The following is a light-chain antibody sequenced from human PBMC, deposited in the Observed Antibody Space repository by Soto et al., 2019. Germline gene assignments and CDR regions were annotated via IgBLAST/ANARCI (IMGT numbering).Light chain of an antibody. CDR2: DVS. J-gene: IGLJ2*01. CDR3: SSQAVSSTLV. CDR1: SSDIGGYNY. Sequence: QPALTQPASVSGSPGQSITISCTGTSSDIGGYNYVSWYQQHPGKAPKLMIYDVSNRPSGVSNRFSGSKSGNTASLTISGLQAEDEADYYCSSQAVSSTLVFGGGTKVTVL. V-gene: IGLV2-14*01.